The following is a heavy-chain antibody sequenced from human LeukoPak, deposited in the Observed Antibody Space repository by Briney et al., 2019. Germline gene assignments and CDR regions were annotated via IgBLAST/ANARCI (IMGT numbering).Heavy chain of an antibody. J-gene: IGHJ3*02. CDR2: INPNSGGT. CDR3: ARVLDILTGIDAFDI. CDR1: GYTFTGYY. V-gene: IGHV1-2*02. Sequence: ASVKVSCKASGYTFTGYYMHWVRQAPGQGLEWMGWINPNSGGTNYAQKFQGRVTMTRDTSISTAYMELRSLRSDDTAVYYCARVLDILTGIDAFDIWGQGTMVTVSS. D-gene: IGHD3-9*01.